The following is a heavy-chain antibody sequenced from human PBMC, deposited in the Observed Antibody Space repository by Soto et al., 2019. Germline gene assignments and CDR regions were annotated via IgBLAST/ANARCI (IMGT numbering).Heavy chain of an antibody. Sequence: RASVKVSCKASGYTFTGYYMHWVRQAPGQGLEWMGWINPNSGGTNYAQKFQGRVTMTREMSTNTAYLELSGLRSDDTADDTAVYYCAKSNYGGDEYFQYGLDVWGQGTTVTVSS. CDR3: VYYCAKSNYGGDEYFQYGLDV. CDR1: GYTFTGYY. D-gene: IGHD2-21*02. V-gene: IGHV1-2*02. CDR2: INPNSGGT. J-gene: IGHJ6*02.